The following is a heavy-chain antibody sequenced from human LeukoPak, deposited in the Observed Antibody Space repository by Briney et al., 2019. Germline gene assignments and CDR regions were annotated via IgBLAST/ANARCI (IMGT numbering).Heavy chain of an antibody. CDR1: GYTFTSYD. CDR3: ASGSSGEGYYYYGMDV. J-gene: IGHJ6*02. CDR2: MNPNSGNT. Sequence: ASVKVSCTASGYTFTSYDINWVRQATGQRLEWMGWMNPNSGNTGYAQKFQGRVTMTRNTSISTVYMELSSLRSEDTAVYYCASGSSGEGYYYYGMDVWGQGTTVTVSS. V-gene: IGHV1-8*01. D-gene: IGHD6-6*01.